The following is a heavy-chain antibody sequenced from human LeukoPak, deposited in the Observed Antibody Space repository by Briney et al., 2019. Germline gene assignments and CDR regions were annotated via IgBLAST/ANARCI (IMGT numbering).Heavy chain of an antibody. V-gene: IGHV4-38-2*02. D-gene: IGHD6-13*01. J-gene: IGHJ6*03. CDR3: ARESGQQLVGGIYYYYYMDV. Sequence: SETLSLTCSVSGDSIIGYYWGWIRQPPGKGLEWIGNIYHTGSSFYNPSLKSRVTISVDTSKNRFSLSLRSVTASDTAVYYCARESGQQLVGGIYYYYYMDVWGKGTTVTVSS. CDR2: IYHTGSS. CDR1: GDSIIGYY.